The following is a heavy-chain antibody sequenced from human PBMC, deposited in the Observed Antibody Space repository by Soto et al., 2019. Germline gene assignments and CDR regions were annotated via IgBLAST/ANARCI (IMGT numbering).Heavy chain of an antibody. CDR3: SRVRGGCPADF. D-gene: IGHD2-21*01. CDR1: GGFISSSTNY. Sequence: PSETLSLTCTVSGGFISSSTNYWGWIRQPPGKGLESIGTIYYSGSTSYNPSLESRLTISVDTSKNQFSLRLTSVTAADTAMYYCSRVRGGCPADFWGQGTLVTVSS. J-gene: IGHJ4*02. V-gene: IGHV4-39*01. CDR2: IYYSGST.